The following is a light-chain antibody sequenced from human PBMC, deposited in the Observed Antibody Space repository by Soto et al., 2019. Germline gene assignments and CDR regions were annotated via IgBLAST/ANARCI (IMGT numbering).Light chain of an antibody. V-gene: IGKV3-11*01. CDR2: DAF. Sequence: EIVLTQSPATLSLSPGEGATLSCRASQSVNTYLAWYQQKPGQAPSLLIYDAFNRATGIPARFSGSGSGTDFTLTISSLEPEDFAVYYCLQRYSWPKTFGGGTKVEIK. J-gene: IGKJ4*01. CDR1: QSVNTY. CDR3: LQRYSWPKT.